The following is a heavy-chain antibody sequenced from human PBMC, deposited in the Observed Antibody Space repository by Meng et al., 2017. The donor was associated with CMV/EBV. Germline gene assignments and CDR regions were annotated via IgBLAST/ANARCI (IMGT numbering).Heavy chain of an antibody. CDR2: ISAYNGNT. Sequence: AAVQVSCKASGYTFTSYGISWVRQPPGQGLEWMGWISAYNGNTNYAQKLQGRVTMTTDTSTSTAHMELRSLRADDTAVYYCAGDVGYYYGMDVWGQGTTVTVSS. CDR3: AGDVGYYYGMDV. J-gene: IGHJ6*02. CDR1: GYTFTSYG. V-gene: IGHV1-18*01.